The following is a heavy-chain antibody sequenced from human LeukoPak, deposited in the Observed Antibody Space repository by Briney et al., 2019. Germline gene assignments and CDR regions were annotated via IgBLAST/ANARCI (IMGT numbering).Heavy chain of an antibody. CDR2: IYYSGST. J-gene: IGHJ4*02. V-gene: IGHV4-39*07. CDR3: RGGRGYSSSWYLSEDADY. Sequence: SETLSLTCTVSGGSISSSSYYWGWIRQPPGKGLEWIGSIYYSGSTYYNPSLKSRVTISVDTSKNQFSLKLSSVTAADTAVYYCRGGRGYSSSWYLSEDADYWGQGTLVTVSS. D-gene: IGHD6-13*01. CDR1: GGSISSSSYY.